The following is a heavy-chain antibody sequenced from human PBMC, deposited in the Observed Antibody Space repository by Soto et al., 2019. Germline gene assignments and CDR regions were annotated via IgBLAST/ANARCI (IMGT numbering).Heavy chain of an antibody. D-gene: IGHD6-19*01. V-gene: IGHV3-48*02. J-gene: IGHJ6*02. Sequence: EVQLVESGGGLVQPGGSLRLSCAASGFTFSSYSMNWVRQAPGKGLEWVSYISSSSSTIYYADSVKGRFTISRDNAKNSLYLQMNSLRDEVTAGYYCASDGAVAGYYYYGMDVWGQGTTVTVSS. CDR1: GFTFSSYS. CDR3: ASDGAVAGYYYYGMDV. CDR2: ISSSSSTI.